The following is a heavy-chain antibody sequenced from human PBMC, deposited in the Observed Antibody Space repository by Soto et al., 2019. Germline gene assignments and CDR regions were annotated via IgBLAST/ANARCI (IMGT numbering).Heavy chain of an antibody. CDR3: ASLQSSAPNYYDSSGLPLDV. Sequence: SETLSLTCAVSGGSISSSNWWNWVRQPPGKGLEWIGEIYHSGSTNYNPSLKSRVNISIDKSKNQFSLKLSSVTAADTAVYYCASLQSSAPNYYDSSGLPLDVWGQGTTVTVSS. CDR2: IYHSGST. J-gene: IGHJ6*02. CDR1: GGSISSSNW. V-gene: IGHV4-4*02. D-gene: IGHD3-22*01.